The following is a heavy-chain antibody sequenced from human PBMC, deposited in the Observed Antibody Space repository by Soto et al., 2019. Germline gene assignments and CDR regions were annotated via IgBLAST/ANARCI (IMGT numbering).Heavy chain of an antibody. V-gene: IGHV3-30*18. Sequence: GGSLRLSCAASGFTFSSYGMHWVRQAPGKGLEWVAVISYDGSNKYYADSVKGRFTISRDNSKNTLYLQMNSLRAEDTAVYYCAKDTHEGTAMVRGQDYYYGMDVWGQGTTVTVSS. CDR1: GFTFSSYG. J-gene: IGHJ6*02. CDR2: ISYDGSNK. CDR3: AKDTHEGTAMVRGQDYYYGMDV. D-gene: IGHD5-18*01.